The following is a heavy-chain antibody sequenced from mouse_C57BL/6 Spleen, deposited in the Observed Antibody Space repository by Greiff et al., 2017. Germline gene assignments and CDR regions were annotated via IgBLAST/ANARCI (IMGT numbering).Heavy chain of an antibody. CDR2: IYPGDGDT. Sequence: VQLQQSGAELVKPGASVKISCKASGYAFSSYWMNWVKQRPGKGLEWIGQIYPGDGDTNYNGKFKGKATLTADKSSSTAYMQLSSLTSEDSAVYFCARGGDGYFLDYWGQGTTLTVSS. CDR3: ARGGDGYFLDY. CDR1: GYAFSSYW. V-gene: IGHV1-80*01. J-gene: IGHJ2*01. D-gene: IGHD2-3*01.